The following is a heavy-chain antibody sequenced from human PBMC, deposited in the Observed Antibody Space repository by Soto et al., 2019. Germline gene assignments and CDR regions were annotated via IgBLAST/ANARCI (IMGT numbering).Heavy chain of an antibody. CDR1: GFTFSSYG. V-gene: IGHV3-33*01. CDR2: IWYDGSNK. J-gene: IGHJ4*02. CDR3: ARDRTPPLNDFDY. Sequence: PVGSLRLSCAASGFTFSSYGMHWVRQAPGKGLEWVAVIWYDGSNKYYADSVKGRFTISRDNSKNTLYLQMNSLRAEDTAVYYCARDRTPPLNDFDYWGQGTLVTVSS. D-gene: IGHD2-2*01.